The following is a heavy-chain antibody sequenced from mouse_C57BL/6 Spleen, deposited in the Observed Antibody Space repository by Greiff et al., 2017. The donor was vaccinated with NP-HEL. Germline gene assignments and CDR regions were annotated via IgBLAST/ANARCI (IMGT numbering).Heavy chain of an antibody. CDR2: IDPETGGT. Sequence: PLQQSGAELVRPGASVTLSCKASGYPFTDYEMHWVKQTPVHGLDWIGAIDPETGGTAYNQKFKGKAILTADKASSTAYMELRSLTSEDSAVYYCTIYYGNLYYFDYWGQGTTLTVSS. J-gene: IGHJ2*01. CDR1: GYPFTDYE. V-gene: IGHV1-15*01. D-gene: IGHD2-1*01. CDR3: TIYYGNLYYFDY.